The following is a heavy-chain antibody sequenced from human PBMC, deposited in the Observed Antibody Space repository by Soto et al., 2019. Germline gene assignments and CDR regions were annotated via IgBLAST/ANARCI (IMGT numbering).Heavy chain of an antibody. D-gene: IGHD3-16*02. CDR2: ITGGSGTT. Sequence: QVQLLQSGTEVKKPGASMKISCEPSGFPFTSYTYHWVRQAPGQRPEWVAWITGGSGTTEFSQKLQDRATLTRDTSANTIFLELRTLTSDDAATYYCSRDRYRANWYFDLWGRGTLFIVS. J-gene: IGHJ2*01. V-gene: IGHV1-3*01. CDR3: SRDRYRANWYFDL. CDR1: GFPFTSYT.